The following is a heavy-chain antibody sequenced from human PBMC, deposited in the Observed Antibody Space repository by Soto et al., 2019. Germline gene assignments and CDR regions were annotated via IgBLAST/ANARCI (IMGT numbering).Heavy chain of an antibody. Sequence: QVQLVQSGAEVKKPGSSVKVSCKASGGTFSTYAITWVRQAPGQGLEWLGGIIPIFGTTDYARKFQGRVTITAAESTSTVFIELSSLTSEDTAVYYCARGVGAYYFDYWGQGTLVRLL. CDR2: IIPIFGTT. CDR3: ARGVGAYYFDY. D-gene: IGHD1-26*01. J-gene: IGHJ4*02. V-gene: IGHV1-69*01. CDR1: GGTFSTYA.